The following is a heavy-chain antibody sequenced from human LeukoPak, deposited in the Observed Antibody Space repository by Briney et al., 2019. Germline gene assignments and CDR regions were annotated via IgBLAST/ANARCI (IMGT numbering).Heavy chain of an antibody. Sequence: ASVTVSFKASGYTFTSYDINWVRQATGQGLEWMGWMNPNSGNTGYAQKFQGRVTMTRNTSISTAYMELSSLRSEDTAVYYCARGRIYYYYMDVWGKGTPVTVSS. V-gene: IGHV1-8*01. J-gene: IGHJ6*03. CDR3: ARGRIYYYYMDV. CDR2: MNPNSGNT. CDR1: GYTFTSYD.